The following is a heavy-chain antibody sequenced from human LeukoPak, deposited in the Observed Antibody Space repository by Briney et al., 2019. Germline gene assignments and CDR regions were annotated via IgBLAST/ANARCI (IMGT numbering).Heavy chain of an antibody. CDR1: GFTFSNAW. J-gene: IGHJ4*02. V-gene: IGHV3-15*01. CDR3: TTGSGYCSSTSCYSFGYFDY. D-gene: IGHD2-2*03. Sequence: GGSLRLSCAASGFTFSNAWMSWVRKAPGKGLEWVGRIKSKTDGGTTDYAAPVKGRFTISRYDSKNTLYLQMNSLKTEDTAVYYCTTGSGYCSSTSCYSFGYFDYWGQGTLVTVSS. CDR2: IKSKTDGGTT.